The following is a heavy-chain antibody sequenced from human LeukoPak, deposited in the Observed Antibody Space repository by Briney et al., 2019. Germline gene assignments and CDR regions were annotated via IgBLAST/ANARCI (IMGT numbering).Heavy chain of an antibody. CDR2: ISSSGSTI. CDR1: GFTFSDYY. D-gene: IGHD2-2*01. J-gene: IGHJ4*02. V-gene: IGHV3-11*01. Sequence: GGSLRLSCAASGFTFSDYYMSWIRQAPGKGLEWVSYISSSGSTIYYADSVKGRFTISRDNAKNSLYLQMNSLRAEDTAVYYCARDIVVVPAAISSIAAAGKGDCWGQGTLVTVSS. CDR3: ARDIVVVPAAISSIAAAGKGDC.